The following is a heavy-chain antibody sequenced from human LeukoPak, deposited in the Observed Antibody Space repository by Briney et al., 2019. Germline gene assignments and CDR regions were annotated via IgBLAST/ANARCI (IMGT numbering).Heavy chain of an antibody. CDR3: AKSPPGRSGPKYYYGSGSYYDYFDY. D-gene: IGHD3-10*01. V-gene: IGHV3-23*01. Sequence: PGGSLRLSCAASGFTFSSYAMSWVRQAPGKGLEWVSAISGSGGSTYYADSVKGRFTISRDNSKNTLYLQMNSLRAEDTAVYYCAKSPPGRSGPKYYYGSGSYYDYFDYWGQGTLVTVSS. J-gene: IGHJ4*02. CDR2: ISGSGGST. CDR1: GFTFSSYA.